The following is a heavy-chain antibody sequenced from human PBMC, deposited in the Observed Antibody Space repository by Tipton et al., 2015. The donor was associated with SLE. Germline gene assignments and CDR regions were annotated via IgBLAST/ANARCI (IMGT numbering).Heavy chain of an antibody. J-gene: IGHJ2*01. Sequence: TLSLTCAVSGYSISSGYYWSWIRQPAGKGLEWFGHIYTSGSTNYNPSLKSRVTISVDTTKNQFSLKLSSVTAADPAVYYCASGTGDWYFDLWGRGTLVTVSS. D-gene: IGHD3-10*01. V-gene: IGHV4-61*09. CDR1: GYSISSGYY. CDR3: ASGTGDWYFDL. CDR2: IYTSGST.